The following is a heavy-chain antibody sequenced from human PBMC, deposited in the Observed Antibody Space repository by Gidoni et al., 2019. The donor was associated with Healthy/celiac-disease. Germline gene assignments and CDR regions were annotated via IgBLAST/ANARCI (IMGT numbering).Heavy chain of an antibody. CDR3: TRRADGYNDFDY. CDR2: IRSKANSYAT. D-gene: IGHD5-12*01. CDR1: GFTFSGSA. J-gene: IGHJ4*02. Sequence: EVQLVESGGGLVQPGGSLTLSCAASGFTFSGSAMHWVRQASGKGLEWIGRIRSKANSYATAYAASVKGRFTISRDDSKNTAYLQMNSLKTEDTAVYYCTRRADGYNDFDYWGQGTLVTVSS. V-gene: IGHV3-73*02.